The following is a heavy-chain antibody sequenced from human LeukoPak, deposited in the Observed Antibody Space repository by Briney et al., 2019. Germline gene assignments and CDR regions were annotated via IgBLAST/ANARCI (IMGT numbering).Heavy chain of an antibody. Sequence: ASVKVSCKASGYTFTSYGISWVRQAPGQGLEWMGWISAYTGGTNYAQKFQDWVTMSSDTSISTAYMELSSLRSDDTAVYYCARGSPSYAQWHFDLWGRGTLVTVSS. CDR1: GYTFTSYG. CDR2: ISAYTGGT. CDR3: ARGSPSYAQWHFDL. D-gene: IGHD2/OR15-2a*01. V-gene: IGHV1-18*01. J-gene: IGHJ2*01.